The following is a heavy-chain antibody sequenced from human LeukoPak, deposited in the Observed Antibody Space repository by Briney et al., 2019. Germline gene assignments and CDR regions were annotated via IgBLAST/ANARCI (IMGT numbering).Heavy chain of an antibody. V-gene: IGHV4-39*01. J-gene: IGHJ6*02. D-gene: IGHD6-13*01. CDR3: ARRGSRTVDV. Sequence: PSETLSVTCTVSGGSISSSSYYWGWIRQPPGKGLEWIGSIYYSGSTYYNPSLKSRVTISVDTSKNQFSLKLSSVTAADTAVYYCARRGSRTVDVWGQGTTVTVSS. CDR2: IYYSGST. CDR1: GGSISSSSYY.